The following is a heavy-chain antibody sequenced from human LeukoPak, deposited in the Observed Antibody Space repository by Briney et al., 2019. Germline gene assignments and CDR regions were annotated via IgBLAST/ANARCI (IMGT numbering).Heavy chain of an antibody. Sequence: GGSLRLSCAASGFTFTTYAMTWVRQAPGKGLEWVSGISKSGGAIYYADSVKGRFTISRDNSKSTLYLQMNSLRVEDTAVYYCANRIPELPTHWGQGTLVTVSS. CDR2: ISKSGGAI. CDR3: ANRIPELPTH. CDR1: GFTFTTYA. V-gene: IGHV3-23*01. J-gene: IGHJ4*02. D-gene: IGHD1-7*01.